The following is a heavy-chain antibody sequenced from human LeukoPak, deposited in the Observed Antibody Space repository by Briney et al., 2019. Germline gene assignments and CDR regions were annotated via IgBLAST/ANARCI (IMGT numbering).Heavy chain of an antibody. CDR3: ARNILTLGGWFDP. Sequence: PSETLSLTCTVSGGSISSYYWSWIRQPSGKGLEWIGEINHSGSTNYNPSLKSRVTISVDTSKNQFSLKLSSVTAADTAVYYCARNILTLGGWFDPWGQGTLVTVSS. J-gene: IGHJ5*02. V-gene: IGHV4-34*01. CDR1: GGSISSYY. CDR2: INHSGST. D-gene: IGHD3-9*01.